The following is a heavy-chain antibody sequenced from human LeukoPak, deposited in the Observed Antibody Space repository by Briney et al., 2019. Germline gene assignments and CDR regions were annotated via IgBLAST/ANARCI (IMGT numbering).Heavy chain of an antibody. D-gene: IGHD3-22*01. CDR1: GFTFSSYA. CDR2: ISYDGSNK. J-gene: IGHJ4*02. V-gene: IGHV3-30-3*01. Sequence: GGSLRLSCAASGFTFSSYAMHWARQAPGKGLEWGAVISYDGSNKYYADSVKGRFTISRDNSKNTLYLQMNSLRAEDTAVYYCARDPDSSGYYSLYFDYWGQGTLVTVSS. CDR3: ARDPDSSGYYSLYFDY.